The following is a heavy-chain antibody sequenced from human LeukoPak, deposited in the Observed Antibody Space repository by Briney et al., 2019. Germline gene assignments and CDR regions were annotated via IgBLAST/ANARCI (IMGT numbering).Heavy chain of an antibody. CDR1: GYTFTNYY. CDR3: ARGYYGSGSYEFDY. D-gene: IGHD3-10*01. J-gene: IGHJ4*02. CDR2: INPNSGGT. V-gene: IGHV1-2*02. Sequence: GASVKVSCKASGYTFTNYYVHWVRQAPGQGLEWMGWINPNSGGTNHAQKFQGRVTMTRDTSINTAYMELSRLRSDDTAVYYCARGYYGSGSYEFDYWGQGILVTVSS.